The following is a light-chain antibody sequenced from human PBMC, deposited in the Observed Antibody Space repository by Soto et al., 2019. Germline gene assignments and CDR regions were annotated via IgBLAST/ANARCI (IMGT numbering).Light chain of an antibody. J-gene: IGKJ1*01. Sequence: DIQMTQSPSSLSAAVGDRVTITCRASQSISSYLNWYQQKPEKAPKLLIYAASSLQSGVPSRFSGSGSGTDFTLTISSLQPEDFATYCCQQSYILPRTFGQGTKVEIK. V-gene: IGKV1-39*01. CDR1: QSISSY. CDR3: QQSYILPRT. CDR2: AAS.